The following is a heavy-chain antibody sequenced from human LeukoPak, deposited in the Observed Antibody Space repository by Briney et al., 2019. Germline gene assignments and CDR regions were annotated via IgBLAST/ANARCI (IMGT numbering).Heavy chain of an antibody. Sequence: GGSLRLSCAASGFTFSSYSMNWVRQAPGKGLEWVSSISSSSSYIYCAVSVKGRFTISRDNAKNSLYLQMNSLRAEDTAVYYCASCYDSSGYYFFGGQGTLVTVSS. J-gene: IGHJ4*02. D-gene: IGHD3-22*01. CDR3: ASCYDSSGYYFF. CDR1: GFTFSSYS. V-gene: IGHV3-21*01. CDR2: ISSSSSYI.